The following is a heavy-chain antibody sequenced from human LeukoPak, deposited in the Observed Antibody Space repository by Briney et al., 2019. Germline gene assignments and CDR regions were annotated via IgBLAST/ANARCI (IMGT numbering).Heavy chain of an antibody. D-gene: IGHD6-13*01. CDR1: GFTFSSYG. Sequence: PGGSLRLCCAASGFTFSSYGMHWVRQAPGKGLEWVAFIRYDGSNKYYADSVKGRFTISRDNSKNTLYLQMNSLRAEDTAVYYCAKLNIAAADPPADYWGQGTLVTVSS. J-gene: IGHJ4*02. CDR2: IRYDGSNK. CDR3: AKLNIAAADPPADY. V-gene: IGHV3-30*02.